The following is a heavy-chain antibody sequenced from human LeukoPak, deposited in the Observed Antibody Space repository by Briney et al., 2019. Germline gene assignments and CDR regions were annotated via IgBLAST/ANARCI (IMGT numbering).Heavy chain of an antibody. D-gene: IGHD3-3*01. J-gene: IGHJ3*02. Sequence: ASETLSLTCTVSGGSISSYYWSWIRQPPGKGLEWIGYIYYSGSTNYNPSLKSRVTISVDTSKNQFSLKLSSVTAADTAVYYCARGYYGGEDAFDIWGQGTMVTVSS. CDR3: ARGYYGGEDAFDI. CDR1: GGSISSYY. CDR2: IYYSGST. V-gene: IGHV4-59*01.